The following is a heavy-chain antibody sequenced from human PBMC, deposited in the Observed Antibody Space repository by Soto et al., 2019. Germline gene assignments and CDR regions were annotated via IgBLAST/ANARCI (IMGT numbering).Heavy chain of an antibody. CDR2: IYPGDSNT. Sequence: VQLVQSGVEVKNLGASVMVSCKASGYNFNGYYMHWVRQMPGKGLEWMGIIYPGDSNTRYSPSFQGQVTISADKSIRTAYLQWSSLKASDTAMYYCARHAPTVTTYYYSYYGMDVWGQGTTVTVSS. J-gene: IGHJ6*02. V-gene: IGHV5-51*01. CDR3: ARHAPTVTTYYYSYYGMDV. D-gene: IGHD4-17*01. CDR1: GYNFNGYY.